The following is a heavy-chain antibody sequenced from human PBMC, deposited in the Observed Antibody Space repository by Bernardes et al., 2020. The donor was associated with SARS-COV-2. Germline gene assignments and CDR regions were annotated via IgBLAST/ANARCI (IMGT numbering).Heavy chain of an antibody. Sequence: ASVKVSCKASGYTFSSYGVTWVRQAPGQGLEWMGWISAYNGDTKYAPKLQGRVTMTTDTSTSTAYMELRSLRSDDTAVYYCARDPQTIGVVKRGWFDPWGQGTLVTVSS. D-gene: IGHD3-22*01. V-gene: IGHV1-18*04. CDR2: ISAYNGDT. J-gene: IGHJ5*02. CDR1: GYTFSSYG. CDR3: ARDPQTIGVVKRGWFDP.